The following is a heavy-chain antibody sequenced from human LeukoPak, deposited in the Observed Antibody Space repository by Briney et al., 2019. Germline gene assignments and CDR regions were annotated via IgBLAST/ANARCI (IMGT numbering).Heavy chain of an antibody. CDR3: ARDRYYDRRGNYYESGY. V-gene: IGHV1-2*02. J-gene: IGHJ4*02. CDR2: INPNSGGT. CDR1: GYTFTGYY. D-gene: IGHD3-22*01. Sequence: ASVKVSCKASGYTFTGYYMHWVRQAPGQGLEWMGWINPNSGGTNYAQKFQGRVTMTRDTSISTAYMELSRLRSDDTAVYYCARDRYYDRRGNYYESGYWGQGTLVTVSS.